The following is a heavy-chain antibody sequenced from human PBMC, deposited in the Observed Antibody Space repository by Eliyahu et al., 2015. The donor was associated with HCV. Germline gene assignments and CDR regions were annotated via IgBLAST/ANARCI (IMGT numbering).Heavy chain of an antibody. CDR1: XGSISRSSYY. Sequence: QLQLQESGPGLVKPSETLSLTXTVSXGSISRSSYYWGWIRXPPGKGLXWIGSFYYSGSTSYNPSLKSRVTISVDTSRNQFSLELSSVTAADTAVYYCAIYDFWNPDYWGQGTLVTVSS. CDR2: FYYSGST. CDR3: AIYDFWNPDY. V-gene: IGHV4-39*07. J-gene: IGHJ4*02. D-gene: IGHD3-3*01.